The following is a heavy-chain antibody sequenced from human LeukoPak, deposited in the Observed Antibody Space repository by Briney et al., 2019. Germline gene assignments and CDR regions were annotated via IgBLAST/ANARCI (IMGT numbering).Heavy chain of an antibody. V-gene: IGHV4-61*02. CDR1: GYSISSGSYY. D-gene: IGHD3-22*01. CDR2: IYTSGST. Sequence: KSSETLCLTCTVSGYSISSGSYYWSWIRQPAGKGLVWIGRIYTSGSTNYNPSLKSRVTISVDTSKNQFSLKLSSVTAADTAVYYCARDRINYYDSSRYSDPYNWFDPWGQGTLVTVSS. J-gene: IGHJ5*02. CDR3: ARDRINYYDSSRYSDPYNWFDP.